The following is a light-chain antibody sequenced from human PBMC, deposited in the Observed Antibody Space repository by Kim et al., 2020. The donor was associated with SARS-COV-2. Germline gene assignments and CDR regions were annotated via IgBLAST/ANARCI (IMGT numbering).Light chain of an antibody. CDR2: DVS. Sequence: QSVLTQPASVSGSPGQSITISCTGTSSDVGAYNHVSWYQQHPGKAPKLMIYDVSKWPSGVSNRFSGSKSGNTASLTISWLQAEDEADYYCSSLTSCITYVFGTGTKVTVL. CDR3: SSLTSCITYV. CDR1: SSDVGAYNH. J-gene: IGLJ1*01. V-gene: IGLV2-14*01.